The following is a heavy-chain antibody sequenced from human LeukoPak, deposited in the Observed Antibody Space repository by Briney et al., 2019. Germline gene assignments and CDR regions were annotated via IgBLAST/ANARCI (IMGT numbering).Heavy chain of an antibody. D-gene: IGHD2-21*02. CDR1: GYTFTSYG. V-gene: IGHV1-18*01. CDR2: SSAYNGNT. CDR3: ARGTGHGRWTFCGGDCYEGDY. Sequence: ASVKVSCKASGYTFTSYGISWVRQAPGQGLEWMGLSSAYNGNTNNAQKLQGRVTMTTDTSTSTAYLELRSLRSDDTAVYYCARGTGHGRWTFCGGDCYEGDYWGQGTLVTVSS. J-gene: IGHJ4*02.